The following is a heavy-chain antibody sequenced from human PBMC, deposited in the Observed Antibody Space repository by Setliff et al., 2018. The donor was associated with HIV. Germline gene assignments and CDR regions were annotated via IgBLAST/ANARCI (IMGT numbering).Heavy chain of an antibody. CDR2: ISSSSSYT. V-gene: IGHV3-11*05. CDR1: GFTFSDYY. CDR3: ARDRFRGGVGTGLAEY. J-gene: IGHJ4*02. Sequence: GGSLRLSCAASGFTFSDYYMSWIRQAPGKGLEWVSYISSSSSYTNYADSVKGRFTISRDNAKNSLYLQMNSLRAEDTAVYYCARDRFRGGVGTGLAEYWGQGTLVTVSS. D-gene: IGHD3-16*01.